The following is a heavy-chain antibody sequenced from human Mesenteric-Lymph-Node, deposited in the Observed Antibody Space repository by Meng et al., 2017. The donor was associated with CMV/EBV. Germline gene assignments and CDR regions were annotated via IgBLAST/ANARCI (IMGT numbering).Heavy chain of an antibody. J-gene: IGHJ4*02. V-gene: IGHV1-3*04. Sequence: CKASASTFPTYAMHWVRQAPGQRLEWMGWINSANGNTKYSQRFQGRVTITRATSASTAYMELSSLRSEDTAVYYCARDLGAVWLDYWGQGTLVTVSS. D-gene: IGHD2-8*01. CDR3: ARDLGAVWLDY. CDR1: ASTFPTYA. CDR2: INSANGNT.